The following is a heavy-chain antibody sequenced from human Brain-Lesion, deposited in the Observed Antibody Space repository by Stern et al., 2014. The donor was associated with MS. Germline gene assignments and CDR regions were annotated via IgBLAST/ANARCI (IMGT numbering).Heavy chain of an antibody. CDR2: IVHSGSA. CDR1: GGSFSGYY. CDR3: ARGPYYFDGRGYHY. Sequence: QVQLQQWGAGLLKPSATLSLTCAVSGGSFSGYYWTWIRQSPEKGLELIGQIVHSGSAKYNPSPKSRVTMSVATSNTQFSLQLKPGTAADTAVYYCARGPYYFDGRGYHYWGQGTQVTVSS. J-gene: IGHJ4*02. D-gene: IGHD3-22*01. V-gene: IGHV4-34*01.